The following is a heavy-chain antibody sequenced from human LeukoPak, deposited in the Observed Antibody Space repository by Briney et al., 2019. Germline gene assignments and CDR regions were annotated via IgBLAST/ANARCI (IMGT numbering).Heavy chain of an antibody. J-gene: IGHJ4*02. Sequence: GGSLRLSCAASGFTFSSYEMNWVRQAPGKGLEWVSYISSGGSTIYYADSVKSRFTISRDNAKNSLYLQMNSLRAEDTAVYYCARDSPCGSIDYWGQGTLVTVSS. CDR1: GFTFSSYE. CDR3: ARDSPCGSIDY. D-gene: IGHD2-21*01. CDR2: ISSGGSTI. V-gene: IGHV3-48*03.